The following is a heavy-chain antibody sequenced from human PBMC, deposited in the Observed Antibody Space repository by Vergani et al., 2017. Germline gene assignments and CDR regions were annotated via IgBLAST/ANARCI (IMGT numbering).Heavy chain of an antibody. CDR3: AKQGGSGWPRDYYYYGMDV. J-gene: IGHJ6*02. CDR1: GFTFSSYA. CDR2: ISGSGGST. V-gene: IGHV3-23*01. Sequence: EVQLLESGGGLFQPGGSLRLSCAASGFTFSSYAMSWVRQAPGKGLEWVSAISGSGGSTYYADSVKGRFTISRDNSKNTLYLQMNSLRAEDTAVYYCAKQGGSGWPRDYYYYGMDVWGQGTTVTVSS. D-gene: IGHD6-19*01.